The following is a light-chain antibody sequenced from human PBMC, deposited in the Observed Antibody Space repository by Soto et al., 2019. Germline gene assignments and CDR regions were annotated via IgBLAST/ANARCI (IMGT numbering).Light chain of an antibody. CDR3: CSYAGSDTFAV. Sequence: QSALTQPRSVSGSPGQSVTISCIGTSSDVDGYNRVSWYQQHPGKAPKVMIYDVSSRPSGVPHRFSGSKSGNTASLTISGLQAEDEADYYCCSYAGSDTFAVFGTGTKLTVL. CDR1: SSDVDGYNR. V-gene: IGLV2-11*01. CDR2: DVS. J-gene: IGLJ1*01.